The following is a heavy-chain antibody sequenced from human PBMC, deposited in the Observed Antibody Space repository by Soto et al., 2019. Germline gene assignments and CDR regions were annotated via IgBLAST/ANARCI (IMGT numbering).Heavy chain of an antibody. J-gene: IGHJ4*02. CDR2: IRSKPYGGAT. CDR3: ARRQYFDY. V-gene: IGHV3-49*03. Sequence: EVPLVESGGGLVQPGRSLRLSCTGSGFTFGDYVMSWFRQAPGKGLEWLGFIRSKPYGGATEYAASVKGRFTFSRDDSKSIAYLQMNSMTNEDTAVYFCARRQYFDYWGQGTLVTVSS. CDR1: GFTFGDYV.